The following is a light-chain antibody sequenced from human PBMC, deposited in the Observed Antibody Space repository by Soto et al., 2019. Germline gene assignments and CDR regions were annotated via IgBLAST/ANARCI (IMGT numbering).Light chain of an antibody. V-gene: IGKV1-5*03. J-gene: IGKJ5*01. CDR1: QTINNW. Sequence: DIQMTQSPSTLSASVVERVSITCRASQTINNWLAWYQQKPGKAPKLLISKASTLERGVPSRFSGSGSVTDFTLTISSLQPDDFATYYCQQYKSYNTFGQGTRLEIK. CDR3: QQYKSYNT. CDR2: KAS.